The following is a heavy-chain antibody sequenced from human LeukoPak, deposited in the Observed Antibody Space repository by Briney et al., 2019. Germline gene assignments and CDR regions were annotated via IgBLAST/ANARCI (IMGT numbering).Heavy chain of an antibody. Sequence: SETLSLTCTVSGGSISSYYGSWIRQPPGKGLELIGYINYSGSNNYNRSHKSRVTISVDTSKNQFTPKMSSVTAADTAVYYCARVGSYYDILTGYYTQYYFDYWGQGTLVTVSS. CDR2: INYSGSN. J-gene: IGHJ4*01. CDR1: GGSISSYY. V-gene: IGHV4-59*01. D-gene: IGHD3-9*01. CDR3: ARVGSYYDILTGYYTQYYFDY.